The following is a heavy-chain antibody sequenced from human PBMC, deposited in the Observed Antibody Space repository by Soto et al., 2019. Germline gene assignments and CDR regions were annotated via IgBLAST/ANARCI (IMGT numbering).Heavy chain of an antibody. V-gene: IGHV1-18*01. D-gene: IGHD3-3*01. CDR2: ISAYNGNT. Sequence: GASVKVSCKASGYTFTSYGISWVRQAPGQGLEWMGWISAYNGNTNYAQKLQGRVTMTTDTSTSTAYMELRSLRSDDTAVYYCARGAFDRSYYDFWSGYPYWGQGTLVTVSS. CDR3: ARGAFDRSYYDFWSGYPY. J-gene: IGHJ4*02. CDR1: GYTFTSYG.